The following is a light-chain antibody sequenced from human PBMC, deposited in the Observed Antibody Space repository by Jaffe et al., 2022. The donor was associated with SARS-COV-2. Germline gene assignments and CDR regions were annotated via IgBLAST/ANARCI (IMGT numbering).Light chain of an antibody. V-gene: IGKV4-1*01. J-gene: IGKJ4*01. CDR2: WAS. Sequence: DIVMTQSPDSLTVSLGERATINCKSSQSVLSGSDNKNYISWYQQKPGQPPKLLIFWASTRESGVPARFSGGGSGTDFTLTISSLQADDVAFYYCQQYYSLPLTFGGGTKVQVK. CDR3: QQYYSLPLT. CDR1: QSVLSGSDNKNY.